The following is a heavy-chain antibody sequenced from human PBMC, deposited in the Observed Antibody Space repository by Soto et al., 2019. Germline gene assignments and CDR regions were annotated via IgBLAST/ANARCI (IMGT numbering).Heavy chain of an antibody. Sequence: EVQLSESGGGLVQTGGSLRLSCAASGFSFRTYTMSWVRQAPGKGLEWLSVITASGATPSYADSVQGRFVISRDNAMNPLYMQMNSLRAEDTAIYYCAKPRCSPMDCYVPDYWGRVTLVTLCS. CDR1: GFSFRTYT. CDR3: AKPRCSPMDCYVPDY. V-gene: IGHV3-23*01. D-gene: IGHD2-15*01. J-gene: IGHJ4*01. CDR2: ITASGATP.